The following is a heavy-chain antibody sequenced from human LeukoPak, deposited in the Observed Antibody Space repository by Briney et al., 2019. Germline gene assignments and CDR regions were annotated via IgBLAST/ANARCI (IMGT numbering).Heavy chain of an antibody. D-gene: IGHD3-22*01. J-gene: IGHJ3*02. CDR2: ISSSGRTV. V-gene: IGHV3-48*03. Sequence: PGGSLRLSCAASGFTFSSYEMNWVRQAPGKGLEWVSYISSSGRTVYYADSLKGRFTISRDNAKNSLYLQMNSLRAEDTAVYYCARDSDSSGYLPSPRDGFDMWGQGTMVTVSS. CDR1: GFTFSSYE. CDR3: ARDSDSSGYLPSPRDGFDM.